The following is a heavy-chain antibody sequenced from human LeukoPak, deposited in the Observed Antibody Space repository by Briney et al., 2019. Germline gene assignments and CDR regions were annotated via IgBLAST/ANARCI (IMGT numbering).Heavy chain of an antibody. V-gene: IGHV4-39*07. CDR1: DGSISSSSYY. CDR3: ARSYYYASGSHLDY. D-gene: IGHD3-10*01. Sequence: PSETLSLTCTVSDGSISSSSYYWGWIRQPPGKGLEWIGSIYYGSVFYSVSTYYNPSLKSRDTMSVDTSKNQFSLKLTSVTAADTAVYYCARSYYYASGSHLDYWGQGTLVTVSS. J-gene: IGHJ4*02. CDR2: IYYGSVFYSVST.